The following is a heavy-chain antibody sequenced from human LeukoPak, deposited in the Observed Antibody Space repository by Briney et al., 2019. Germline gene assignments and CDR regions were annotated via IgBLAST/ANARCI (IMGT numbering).Heavy chain of an antibody. D-gene: IGHD4-17*01. V-gene: IGHV3-15*01. CDR1: GFTFINAW. J-gene: IGHJ4*02. CDR3: TTDLENGDYADY. Sequence: TGGSLRLSCAASGFTFINAWMAWVRQAPGKGLEWVGRIKAKAHGGTTDYAAPVKGRFTISRDDSKNTLYLQMNSLKTEDTAVYYCTTDLENGDYADYWGQGTLVTVSS. CDR2: IKAKAHGGTT.